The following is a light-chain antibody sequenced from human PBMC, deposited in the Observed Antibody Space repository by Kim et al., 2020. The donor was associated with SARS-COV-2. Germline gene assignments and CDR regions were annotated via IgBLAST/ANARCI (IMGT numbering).Light chain of an antibody. CDR1: QRIISNS. V-gene: IGKV3-20*01. Sequence: APGGRAPLCCRAEQRIISNSLAWYQQKPGQAPRLLIHGTSTWATGIPDRFSGSGSGTDFTLTISRLDPGDFAVYYCQQYDGSLFTFGPGTKVDIK. CDR2: GTS. J-gene: IGKJ3*01. CDR3: QQYDGSLFT.